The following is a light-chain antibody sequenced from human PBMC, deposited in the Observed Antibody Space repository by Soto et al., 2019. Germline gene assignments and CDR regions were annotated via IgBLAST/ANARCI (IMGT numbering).Light chain of an antibody. Sequence: VMTQSPAALSVSPGERVTLSCRASQSVRRNLAWYQQKPGQAPRLLIYGASTRATGIPARFSGSGSETEFTLTISSLQSEDFAVYYCQQYNNWPPYTVGQGTKLEI. CDR1: QSVRRN. CDR3: QQYNNWPPYT. J-gene: IGKJ2*01. V-gene: IGKV3-15*01. CDR2: GAS.